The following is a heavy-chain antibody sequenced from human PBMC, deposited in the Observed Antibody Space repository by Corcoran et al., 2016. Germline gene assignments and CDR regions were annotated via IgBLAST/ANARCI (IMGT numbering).Heavy chain of an antibody. D-gene: IGHD3-3*01. CDR3: AKGVGDFWSGYYDAFDY. J-gene: IGHJ4*02. CDR1: GFTFSSYG. CDR2: ISYDGSNK. Sequence: QVQLVESGGGVVQPGRSLRLSCAASGFTFSSYGMHWVRQAPGKGLEWVAVISYDGSNKYYADSMKGRFTISRDNSKNTLYLQMNSLRAEDTAVYYCAKGVGDFWSGYYDAFDYWGQGTLVTVSS. V-gene: IGHV3-30*18.